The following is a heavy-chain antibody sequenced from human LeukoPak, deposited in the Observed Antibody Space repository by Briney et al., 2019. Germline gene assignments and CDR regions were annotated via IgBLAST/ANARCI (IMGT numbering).Heavy chain of an antibody. Sequence: RSLRLSFEASGFTFFNYCVHWVRQAPGKGLGWVALISYDGGNQKYADSVKGRFTISRDNSKNTVYLQLNSLRAEDTAVYYCAKDRRMMSAYYGMDVWGQGTTVIVSS. CDR2: ISYDGGNQ. CDR3: AKDRRMMSAYYGMDV. V-gene: IGHV3-30*18. D-gene: IGHD3-16*01. CDR1: GFTFFNYC. J-gene: IGHJ6*02.